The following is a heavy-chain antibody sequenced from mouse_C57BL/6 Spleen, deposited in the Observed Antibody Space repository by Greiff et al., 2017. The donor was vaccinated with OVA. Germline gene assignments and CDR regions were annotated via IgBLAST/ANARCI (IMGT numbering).Heavy chain of an antibody. Sequence: VQLQQPGAELVKPGASVKLSCKASGYTFTSYWMHWVKQRPGQGLEWIGMIHPNSGSTNYNEKFKSKATLTVDKSSSTAYMQLSSLTSEDSAVYYCARSGYGSSYALYAMDYWGQGTSVTVSS. CDR1: GYTFTSYW. J-gene: IGHJ4*01. CDR3: ARSGYGSSYALYAMDY. D-gene: IGHD1-1*01. V-gene: IGHV1-64*01. CDR2: IHPNSGST.